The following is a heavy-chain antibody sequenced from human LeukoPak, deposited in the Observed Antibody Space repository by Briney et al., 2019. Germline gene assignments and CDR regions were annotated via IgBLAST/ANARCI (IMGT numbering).Heavy chain of an antibody. CDR2: IKEDGSEK. CDR3: ARDSNWNGADY. V-gene: IGHV3-7*01. Sequence: PGGSLRLSCAAPGFTFSSSWMSWVRQAPGKELEWVANIKEDGSEKYYVDSVKGRFTISRDNAKNSLFLQMNSLRAEGTAVYYCARDSNWNGADYWGQGTLVTVSS. D-gene: IGHD1-20*01. J-gene: IGHJ4*02. CDR1: GFTFSSSW.